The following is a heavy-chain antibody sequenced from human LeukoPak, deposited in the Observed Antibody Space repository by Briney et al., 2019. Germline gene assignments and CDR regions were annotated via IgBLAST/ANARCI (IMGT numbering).Heavy chain of an antibody. CDR3: ARGRGHTAMDFGMDV. CDR1: GYTFTGYY. J-gene: IGHJ6*02. V-gene: IGHV1-2*04. D-gene: IGHD5-18*01. Sequence: ASVKVSCKASGYTFTGYYMHWVRQAPGQGLEWMGWINPNSGGTNYAQKFQGWVTMTRDTSISTAYMELSRLRSDDTAVYYCARGRGHTAMDFGMDVWGQGTTVTVSS. CDR2: INPNSGGT.